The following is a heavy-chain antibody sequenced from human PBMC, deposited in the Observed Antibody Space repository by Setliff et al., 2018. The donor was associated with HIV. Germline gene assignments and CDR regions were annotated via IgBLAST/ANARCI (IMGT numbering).Heavy chain of an antibody. CDR2: TYYSGGT. CDR3: ARRVYDFWSGLVGCSYYMDV. Sequence: PSETLSLTCTVSGDSITTSYYYWGWIRQPPGKGLEWIGTTYYSGGTYYSSSLKSRANISVDTANNLFSLRLTSVTVADTATYYCARRVYDFWSGLVGCSYYMDVWGKGTTVTVSS. D-gene: IGHD3-3*01. J-gene: IGHJ6*03. V-gene: IGHV4-39*02. CDR1: GDSITTSYYY.